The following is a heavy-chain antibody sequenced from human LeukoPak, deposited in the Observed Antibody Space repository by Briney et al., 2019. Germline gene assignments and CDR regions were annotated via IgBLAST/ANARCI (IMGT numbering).Heavy chain of an antibody. CDR1: GFTFSSYS. J-gene: IGHJ4*02. CDR2: ISWNSGSI. Sequence: LPGGSLRLSCAASGFTFSSYSMNWVRQAPGKGLEWVSGISWNSGSIGYADSVKGRFTISRDNAKNSLYLQMNSLRAEDTALYYCARHQYSSGWYGDLGYWGQGTLVTVSS. D-gene: IGHD6-19*01. V-gene: IGHV3-9*01. CDR3: ARHQYSSGWYGDLGY.